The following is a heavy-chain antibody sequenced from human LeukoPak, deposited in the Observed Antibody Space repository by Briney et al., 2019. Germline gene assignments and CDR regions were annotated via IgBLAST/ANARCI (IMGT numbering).Heavy chain of an antibody. CDR2: IKRKTDGGTT. CDR1: GFTVSDAW. CDR3: TTDAGGSSSL. D-gene: IGHD1-26*01. Sequence: GESLRLSCAASGFTVSDAWMSWVRQAPGKGLEWVGRIKRKTDGGTTDYAAHVKGRFTISRDDSKNTLYLQMNSLKTEDTAVYFCTTDAGGSSSLWGQGTLGTVSS. V-gene: IGHV3-15*01. J-gene: IGHJ4*02.